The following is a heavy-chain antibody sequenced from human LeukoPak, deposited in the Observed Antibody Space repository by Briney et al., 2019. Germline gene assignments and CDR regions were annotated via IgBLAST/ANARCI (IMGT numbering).Heavy chain of an antibody. Sequence: SETLSLTCTVSGGSISSYYWSWIRQPPGKGLEWIGYIYYSGSTNYNPSLKSRVTISVDTSKNQFSLKLGSVTAADTAVYYCASSQSIAANYFDYWGQGTLVTVSS. V-gene: IGHV4-59*12. CDR2: IYYSGST. D-gene: IGHD6-13*01. CDR1: GGSISSYY. J-gene: IGHJ4*02. CDR3: ASSQSIAANYFDY.